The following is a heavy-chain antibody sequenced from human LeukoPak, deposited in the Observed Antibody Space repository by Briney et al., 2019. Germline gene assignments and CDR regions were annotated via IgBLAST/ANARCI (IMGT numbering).Heavy chain of an antibody. CDR1: GFTFSSYA. V-gene: IGHV3-66*01. D-gene: IGHD1-14*01. J-gene: IGHJ4*02. CDR3: AREQPNREFDH. Sequence: PGGSLRLSRAASGFTFSSYAMSWVRQAPGKGLEWVSVIYSGGSTYYADSVKGRFTTSRDNSKNTLYLQLNSLRAEDTAVYYCAREQPNREFDHWGQGTLVTVSS. CDR2: IYSGGST.